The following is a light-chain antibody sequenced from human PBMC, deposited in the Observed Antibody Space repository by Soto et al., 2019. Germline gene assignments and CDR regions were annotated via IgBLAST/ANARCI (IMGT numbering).Light chain of an antibody. V-gene: IGLV2-14*01. Sequence: QSALTQPAFVSGSPGQSITISCTGTSSDVGGYKYVSWYQQHPGKAPKLIIHEVSSRPSGVSSRFSGSKSGNTASLTISGLQAEDEADYYCSSYTSSATLVFGVGTKVTVL. J-gene: IGLJ2*01. CDR1: SSDVGGYKY. CDR3: SSYTSSATLV. CDR2: EVS.